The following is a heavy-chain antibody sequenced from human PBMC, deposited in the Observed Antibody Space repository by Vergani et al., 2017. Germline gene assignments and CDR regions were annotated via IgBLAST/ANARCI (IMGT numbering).Heavy chain of an antibody. V-gene: IGHV3-23*04. CDR3: AKDVHGDSSDLDS. Sequence: EVQLVESGGGLVKPGGSLRLSCAASGFPFSSYALTWVRQAPGKGLEWVSTISRSGINTYYADSVKGRFTVSRDNSKNTLFLQMNSLRAGDTAVYYCAKDVHGDSSDLDSWGPGTLVTVSS. J-gene: IGHJ4*02. CDR2: ISRSGINT. D-gene: IGHD3-22*01. CDR1: GFPFSSYA.